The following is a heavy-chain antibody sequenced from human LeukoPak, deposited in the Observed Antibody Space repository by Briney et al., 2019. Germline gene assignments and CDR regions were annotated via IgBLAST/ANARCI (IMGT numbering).Heavy chain of an antibody. D-gene: IGHD5-12*01. CDR3: ARDSEWLPDY. V-gene: IGHV3-48*03. CDR2: ISSSGRTK. Sequence: PGGSLRLSCAASGLIFSSYEMNWVRQAPGKGLEWVSYISSSGRTKYYADSVKGRFTISRDNAKNSLYLQMNSLRVEDTAVYYCARDSEWLPDYWGQGTLVTVSS. J-gene: IGHJ4*02. CDR1: GLIFSSYE.